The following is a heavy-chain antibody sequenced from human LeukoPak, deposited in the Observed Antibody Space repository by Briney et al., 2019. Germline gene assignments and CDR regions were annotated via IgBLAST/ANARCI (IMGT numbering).Heavy chain of an antibody. J-gene: IGHJ4*02. CDR3: ARARVYSSGWNFDY. V-gene: IGHV1-2*02. Sequence: GASVKVSCKASGYTFTDYYVHRVRQAPGQGLEWMGWINSNSGSTSYAQNFQGRVTMTRDTSISTLYVELSSLRSDDTAVYYCARARVYSSGWNFDYWGQGTLVTVSS. D-gene: IGHD6-19*01. CDR1: GYTFTDYY. CDR2: INSNSGST.